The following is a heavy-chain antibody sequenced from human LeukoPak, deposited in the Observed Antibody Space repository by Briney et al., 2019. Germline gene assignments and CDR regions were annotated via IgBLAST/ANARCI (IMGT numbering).Heavy chain of an antibody. Sequence: ASVTVSCKASGYTFTSYGISWVRQAPGQGLEWMGWISAYNGNTNYAQKLQGRVIMTTDTSTSTAYMELRSLRSDDTAVYYCARSGPAAIPVDAFDIWGQGTMVTVSS. D-gene: IGHD2-2*01. CDR2: ISAYNGNT. V-gene: IGHV1-18*01. CDR1: GYTFTSYG. CDR3: ARSGPAAIPVDAFDI. J-gene: IGHJ3*02.